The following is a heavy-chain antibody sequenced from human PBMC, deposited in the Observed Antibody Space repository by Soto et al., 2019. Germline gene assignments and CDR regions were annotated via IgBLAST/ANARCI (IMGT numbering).Heavy chain of an antibody. CDR2: MNPNSGNT. J-gene: IGHJ4*02. D-gene: IGHD2-15*01. Sequence: ASVTVSCKASGYTFTSYDINWVRQATGQGLEWMGWMNPNSGNTGYAQKFQGRVTMTRNTSISTAYMELSSLRSEDTAVYYCARGRGKGCSGGSCYSPPLGYWGQGTLVTVSS. CDR3: ARGRGKGCSGGSCYSPPLGY. V-gene: IGHV1-8*01. CDR1: GYTFTSYD.